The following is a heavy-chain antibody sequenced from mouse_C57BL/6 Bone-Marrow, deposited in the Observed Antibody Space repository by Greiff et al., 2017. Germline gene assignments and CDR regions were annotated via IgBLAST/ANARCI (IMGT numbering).Heavy chain of an antibody. D-gene: IGHD2-1*01. V-gene: IGHV5-12*01. CDR1: GFTFSDYY. CDR2: ISNGGGST. J-gene: IGHJ4*01. Sequence: EVKLVESGGGLVQPGGSLKLSCAASGFTFSDYYMYWVRQTPEKRLEWVAYISNGGGSTYYPDTVKGRFTISRDNAKNTLYLQMGRLKSEDTDMCYCERHEVNAMDYWGQGTSVTVSS. CDR3: ERHEVNAMDY.